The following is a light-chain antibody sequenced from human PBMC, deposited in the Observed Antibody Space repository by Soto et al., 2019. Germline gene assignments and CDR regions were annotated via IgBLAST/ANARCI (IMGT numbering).Light chain of an antibody. CDR1: SSDIGGYDY. CDR3: TSYASGSSPVV. J-gene: IGLJ2*01. Sequence: QSALTQPASVSGSPGQSITLSCTGTSSDIGGYDYVSWYQRHPGKAPKLIIYDVNNRPSGVSNRFSGSKSGNTASLTISGRQAEDEADDYCTSYASGSSPVVFGGGTQLTVL. CDR2: DVN. V-gene: IGLV2-14*01.